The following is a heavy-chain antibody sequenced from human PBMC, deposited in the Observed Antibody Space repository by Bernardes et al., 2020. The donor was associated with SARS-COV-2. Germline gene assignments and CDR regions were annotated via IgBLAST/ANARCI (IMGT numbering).Heavy chain of an antibody. V-gene: IGHV4-59*01. J-gene: IGHJ4*02. Sequence: ETLSLTCTVSGGSIRNYYWSWIRQPPGKGLEWIGYIYHTGYTDYNPSLKSRVTISVDTSKNQFSLKLTSVTAADTAVYYCARDWASGRESEHILSDWGQGTLVTVSS. CDR2: IYHTGYT. CDR3: ARDWASGRESEHILSD. CDR1: GGSIRNYY. D-gene: IGHD3-10*01.